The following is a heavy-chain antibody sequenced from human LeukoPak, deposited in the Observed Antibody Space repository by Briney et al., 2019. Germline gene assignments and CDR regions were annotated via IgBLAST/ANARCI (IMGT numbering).Heavy chain of an antibody. D-gene: IGHD4-17*01. CDR2: INHSGST. J-gene: IGHJ6*03. CDR3: AGSSTVTTFAGYYYYMDV. V-gene: IGHV4-34*01. Sequence: SETLSLTCAVYGGSFSGYYWSWIRQPPGKGREWIGEINHSGSTNYNPSLKSRVTISVDTSKNQFSLKLSSVTAADTAVYYCAGSSTVTTFAGYYYYMDVWGKGTTVTVSS. CDR1: GGSFSGYY.